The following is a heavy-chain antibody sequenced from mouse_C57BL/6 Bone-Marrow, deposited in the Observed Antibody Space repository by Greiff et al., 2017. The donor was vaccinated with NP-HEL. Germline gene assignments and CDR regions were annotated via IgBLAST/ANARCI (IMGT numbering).Heavy chain of an antibody. Sequence: VQLQQPGAELVMPGASVKLSCKASGYTFTSYWMHWVKQRPGQGLEWIGEIDPSDSYTNYNQKFKGKSTLTVDKSSSTAYMQLSSLTSEDSAVYYCARHEVSNYEVNFDYWGQGTTLTVSS. CDR3: ARHEVSNYEVNFDY. CDR2: IDPSDSYT. J-gene: IGHJ2*01. V-gene: IGHV1-69*01. CDR1: GYTFTSYW. D-gene: IGHD2-5*01.